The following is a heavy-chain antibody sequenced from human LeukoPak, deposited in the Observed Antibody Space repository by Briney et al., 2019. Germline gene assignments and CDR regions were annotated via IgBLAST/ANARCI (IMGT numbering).Heavy chain of an antibody. Sequence: SQTLSLTCTVSGGSISRDDYFWGWIRQPPGKGLEWIGYIYFSGSTYYNPSLKSRVTISVDTSKNQFSLKLSSVTAADTAVYYCARYYDILTGYFDFWGQGTLVTVSS. CDR1: GGSISRDDYF. CDR2: IYFSGST. CDR3: ARYYDILTGYFDF. J-gene: IGHJ4*02. V-gene: IGHV4-30-4*01. D-gene: IGHD3-9*01.